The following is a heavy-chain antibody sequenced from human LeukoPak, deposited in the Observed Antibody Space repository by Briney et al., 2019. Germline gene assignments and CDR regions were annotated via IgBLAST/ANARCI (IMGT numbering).Heavy chain of an antibody. CDR2: IYYSGST. CDR1: GGSVSSGSYY. Sequence: SETLSLTCTVSGGSVSSGSYYWSRIRQPPGKGLEWIGYIYYSGSTNYNPSLKSRVTISVDTSKNQFSLKLSSVTAADTAVYYCARAVAVAGCFDYWGQGTLVTVSS. D-gene: IGHD6-19*01. CDR3: ARAVAVAGCFDY. J-gene: IGHJ4*02. V-gene: IGHV4-61*01.